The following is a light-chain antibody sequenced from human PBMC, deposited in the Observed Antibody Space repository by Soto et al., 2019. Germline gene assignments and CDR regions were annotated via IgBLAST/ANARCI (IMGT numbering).Light chain of an antibody. J-gene: IGKJ5*01. CDR2: AAS. CDR1: QTIMTY. Sequence: IQMTHSPSSLSASVGDEVTITFRASQTIMTYLNWYQLKPGKPPRLLIYAASSLQSGVPSRFSGSGSGTDFTLTISSLQPEDFATYFCQQSYSSPTTFGQGTRLEIK. V-gene: IGKV1-39*01. CDR3: QQSYSSPTT.